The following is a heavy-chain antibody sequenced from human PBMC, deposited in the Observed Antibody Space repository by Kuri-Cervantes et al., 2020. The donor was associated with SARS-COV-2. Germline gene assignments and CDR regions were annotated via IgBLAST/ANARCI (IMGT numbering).Heavy chain of an antibody. Sequence: GESLKISCAASGFTDSSKCMNWVRQAPGKGLEWVSYISGSGFSIYYADSLKGRVTISRDNAKNSLYLQMNSLTAEDTAVYYCARGGRYYFDYWGQGSLVTVSS. CDR3: ARGGRYYFDY. CDR2: ISGSGFSI. D-gene: IGHD1-26*01. V-gene: IGHV3-48*01. CDR1: GFTDSSKC. J-gene: IGHJ4*02.